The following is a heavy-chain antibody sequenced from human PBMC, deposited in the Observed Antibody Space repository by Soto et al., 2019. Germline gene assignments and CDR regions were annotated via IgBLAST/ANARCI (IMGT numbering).Heavy chain of an antibody. V-gene: IGHV6-1*01. J-gene: IGHJ5*02. CDR2: TYYRSKWYN. D-gene: IGHD3-3*01. CDR3: ARASPPYYDFWSGYYLWFDP. CDR1: GDSVSSNSAA. Sequence: PSQSLSLTCAISGDSVSSNSAAWNWIRQSPSRGLEWLGRTYYRSKWYNDYAVSVKSRITINPDTSKNQFSLQLNSVTPEDTAVYYCARASPPYYDFWSGYYLWFDPWAQGTLVTGSS.